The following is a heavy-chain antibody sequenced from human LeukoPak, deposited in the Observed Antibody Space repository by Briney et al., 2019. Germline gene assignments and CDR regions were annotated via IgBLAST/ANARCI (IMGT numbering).Heavy chain of an antibody. CDR2: IWYDGSNK. D-gene: IGHD4-17*01. Sequence: PGGSPRLSCAASGFTFSSYGMHWVRQAPGKGLEWVAVIWYDGSNKYYADSVKGRFTISRDNSKNTLYLQMDSLRAEDTAVYYCARDHERDDHGDSYFDFWGQGMLVTVSS. CDR1: GFTFSSYG. CDR3: ARDHERDDHGDSYFDF. V-gene: IGHV3-33*01. J-gene: IGHJ4*02.